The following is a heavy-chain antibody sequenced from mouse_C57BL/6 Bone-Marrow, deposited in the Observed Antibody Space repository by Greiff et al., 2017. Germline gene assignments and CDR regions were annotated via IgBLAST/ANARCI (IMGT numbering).Heavy chain of an antibody. CDR3: AGYGDYFDY. D-gene: IGHD1-1*01. CDR2: IYPRSGNT. CDR1: GYTFTSYG. V-gene: IGHV1-81*01. Sequence: QVQLKESGAELARPGASVKLSCKASGYTFTSYGISWVKQRTGQGLEWIGEIYPRSGNTYYNEKFKGKATLTADKSSSTAYMELRSLTSEGSAVYFCAGYGDYFDYWGQGTTLTVSS. J-gene: IGHJ2*01.